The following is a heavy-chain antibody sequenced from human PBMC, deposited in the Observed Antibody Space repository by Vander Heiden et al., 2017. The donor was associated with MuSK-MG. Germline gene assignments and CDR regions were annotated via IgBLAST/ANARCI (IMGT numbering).Heavy chain of an antibody. CDR2: IKHSGST. CDR3: ARGVDIVVVVAALYYFDY. J-gene: IGHJ4*02. Sequence: QVQLQQWGAGLLKPSETLSLTCAVHGRSFSGYYGRWIRQPTGKGLEWIGEIKHSGSTNYNPSLKSRVTISVDTSKNQFSLKLSSVTAADTAVYYCARGVDIVVVVAALYYFDYWGQGTLVTVSS. D-gene: IGHD2-15*01. CDR1: GRSFSGYY. V-gene: IGHV4-34*01.